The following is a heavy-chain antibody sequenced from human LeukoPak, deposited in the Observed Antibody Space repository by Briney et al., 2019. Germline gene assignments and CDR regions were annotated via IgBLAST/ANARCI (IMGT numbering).Heavy chain of an antibody. D-gene: IGHD3-22*01. Sequence: ASVKVSCKASGYTFTSYYMHWVRQAPGQGLEWMGIINPSGGSTTYAQKFQGRVTMTRDMSTSTVYMELSSLRSEDTAVYYCARGPGEGGSSGYYYGKPEDPAEYYFDYWGQGTLVTVSS. J-gene: IGHJ4*02. CDR2: INPSGGST. CDR1: GYTFTSYY. CDR3: ARGPGEGGSSGYYYGKPEDPAEYYFDY. V-gene: IGHV1-46*01.